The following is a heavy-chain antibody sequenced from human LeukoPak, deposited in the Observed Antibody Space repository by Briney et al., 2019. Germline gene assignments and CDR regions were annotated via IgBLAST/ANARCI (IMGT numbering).Heavy chain of an antibody. V-gene: IGHV1-2*02. Sequence: ASVKVSCKTSGYTFNDKYIHWVRQAPGLGLECMGWMHPNTGDTVYVQKFQGRVTFTRDTSISTAYMELHRLGSDDTAVYFCVRDLTNPASGDYWGQGTLVTVSS. D-gene: IGHD1-14*01. CDR1: GYTFNDKY. CDR2: MHPNTGDT. J-gene: IGHJ4*02. CDR3: VRDLTNPASGDY.